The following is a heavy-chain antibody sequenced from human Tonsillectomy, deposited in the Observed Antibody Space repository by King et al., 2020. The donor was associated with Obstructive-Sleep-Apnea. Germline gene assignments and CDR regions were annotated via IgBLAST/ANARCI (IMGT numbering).Heavy chain of an antibody. V-gene: IGHV3-30*02. J-gene: IGHJ4*02. CDR2: IRYDGSNK. D-gene: IGHD3-22*01. CDR1: GFTFSSYG. Sequence: VQLVESGGGVVQPGGSLRLSCAASGFTFSSYGMHWVRQAPGKGLEWVAFIRYDGSNKYYADSVKGRFTISRDNSKNTLYLQMNSLRAEDTAVYYCAKDEVDSSGYYFEDYWGQGTLVTVSS. CDR3: AKDEVDSSGYYFEDY.